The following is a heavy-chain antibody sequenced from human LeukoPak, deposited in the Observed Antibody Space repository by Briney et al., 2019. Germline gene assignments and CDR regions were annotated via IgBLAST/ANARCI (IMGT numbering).Heavy chain of an antibody. V-gene: IGHV3-21*01. Sequence: PGGSLRLSCAASGFTFSSYNMNWVRQAPGKGLEWVSSITSSSSYIYYADSVKGRFTISRDNAKNSLYLQMNSLRAEDTAVYYCASVGIVGTTDAFDIWGQGTMVTVSS. J-gene: IGHJ3*02. CDR3: ASVGIVGTTDAFDI. CDR2: ITSSSSYI. CDR1: GFTFSSYN. D-gene: IGHD1-26*01.